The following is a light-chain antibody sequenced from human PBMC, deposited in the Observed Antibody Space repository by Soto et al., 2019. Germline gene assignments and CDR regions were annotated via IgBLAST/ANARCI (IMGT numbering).Light chain of an antibody. V-gene: IGKV3-15*01. CDR3: QQYNNWPRRT. Sequence: EIVMTQAPATPSVNPGERATLSCRASQSVSSNLAWYQQKPGQAPRLLIYGASTRATGIPARFSGSGSGTEFTLTISSLQSEDFAVYYCQQYNNWPRRTFGQGTKVDSK. CDR2: GAS. CDR1: QSVSSN. J-gene: IGKJ1*01.